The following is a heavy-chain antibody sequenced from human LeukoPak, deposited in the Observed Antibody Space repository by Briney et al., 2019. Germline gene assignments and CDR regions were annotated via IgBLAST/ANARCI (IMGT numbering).Heavy chain of an antibody. CDR1: GFTFSSYS. CDR2: ISSSSSYI. V-gene: IGHV3-21*01. CDR3: ARELGGGETYYYDSSGYPEGALDI. J-gene: IGHJ3*02. D-gene: IGHD3-22*01. Sequence: GGSLRLSCAASGFTFSSYSMNWVRQAPGKGLEWVSSISSSSSYIYYADSVKGRFTISRDNAKNSLYLQMNGLRAEGTAVYYCARELGGGETYYYDSSGYPEGALDIWGQGTMVTVSS.